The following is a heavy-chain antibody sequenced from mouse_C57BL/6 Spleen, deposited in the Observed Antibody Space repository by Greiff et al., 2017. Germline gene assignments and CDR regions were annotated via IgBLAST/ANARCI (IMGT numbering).Heavy chain of an antibody. CDR2: INPNNGGT. V-gene: IGHV1-26*01. D-gene: IGHD2-3*01. CDR1: GYTFTDYY. Sequence: EVQLQQSGPELVKPGASVKISCKASGYTFTDYYMNWVKQSHGKSLEWIGDINPNNGGTSYNQKFKGKATLTVDKSSSTAYMELRSLTSEDSAVYYCAREGLLGDYWGQGTTLTVSS. CDR3: AREGLLGDY. J-gene: IGHJ2*01.